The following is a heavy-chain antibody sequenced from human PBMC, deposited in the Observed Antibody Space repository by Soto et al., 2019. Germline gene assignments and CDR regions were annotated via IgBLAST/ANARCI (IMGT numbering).Heavy chain of an antibody. D-gene: IGHD5-18*01. Sequence: SETLSLTCAVSGGSISSSNWWSWVRQPPGKGLEWIGEIYHSGSTNYNPSLKSQVTISVDKSKNQFSLKLSSVTAADTAVYYCARVLVLQLWTEFDYWGQGTLVTVSS. V-gene: IGHV4-4*02. CDR2: IYHSGST. CDR1: GGSISSSNW. CDR3: ARVLVLQLWTEFDY. J-gene: IGHJ4*02.